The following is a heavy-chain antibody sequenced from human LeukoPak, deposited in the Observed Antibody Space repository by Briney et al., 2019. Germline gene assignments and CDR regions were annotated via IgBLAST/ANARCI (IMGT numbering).Heavy chain of an antibody. Sequence: GGSLRLSCTASGFTFRNHWMSWVRQAPAKGPEWVANINQDGSVRSYADSVRGLFAISRDNARNTLSLQMNNLRVDDMAVYYCARDQTWGQGTLVSVSS. V-gene: IGHV3-7*01. CDR1: GFTFRNHW. J-gene: IGHJ4*02. CDR2: INQDGSVR. CDR3: ARDQT.